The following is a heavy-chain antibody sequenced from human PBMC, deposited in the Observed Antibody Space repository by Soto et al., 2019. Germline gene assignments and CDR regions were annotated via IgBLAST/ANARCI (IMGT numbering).Heavy chain of an antibody. J-gene: IGHJ6*02. CDR1: GFTFSSYA. CDR2: ISGSGGST. Sequence: GGSLRLSCAASGFTFSSYAMSWVRQAPGKGLEWVSAISGSGGSTYYADSVKGRFTISRDNSKNTLYLQMNSLRAEDTAVYYCVSGIAVAGHYYYYGMDVWGQGTTVTVSS. V-gene: IGHV3-23*01. D-gene: IGHD6-19*01. CDR3: VSGIAVAGHYYYYGMDV.